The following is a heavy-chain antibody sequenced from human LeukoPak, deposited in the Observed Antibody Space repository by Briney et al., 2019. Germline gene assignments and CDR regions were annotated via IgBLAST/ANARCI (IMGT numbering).Heavy chain of an antibody. CDR2: IDWDDDK. CDR1: RFSLSTSGMC. CDR3: ARIAPPGIAAAGAFDY. V-gene: IGHV2-70*01. Sequence: SGPTLVNPTQTLTLTCTFSRFSLSTSGMCVSWIRQPPGKALEWLALIDWDDDKYYSTSLKTRLTISKDTSKNQVVLTMTNMDPVDTATYYCARIAPPGIAAAGAFDYWGQGTLVTVSS. J-gene: IGHJ4*02. D-gene: IGHD6-13*01.